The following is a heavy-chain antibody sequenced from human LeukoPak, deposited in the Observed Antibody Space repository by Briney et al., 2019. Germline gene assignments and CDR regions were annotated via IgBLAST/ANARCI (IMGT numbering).Heavy chain of an antibody. Sequence: SETLSLTCTVSGGSISSYYWSWLRQPPGKGLEWIGYIYYSGSTNYNPSLKSRVTISVDTSKNQFSLKLSSETAADTAVYYCARSYDFWSGYDAFDIWGQGTMVTVSS. CDR2: IYYSGST. CDR3: ARSYDFWSGYDAFDI. D-gene: IGHD3-3*01. J-gene: IGHJ3*02. CDR1: GGSISSYY. V-gene: IGHV4-59*01.